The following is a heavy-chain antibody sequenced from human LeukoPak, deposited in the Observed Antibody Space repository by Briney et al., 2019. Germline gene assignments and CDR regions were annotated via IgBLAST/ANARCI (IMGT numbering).Heavy chain of an antibody. CDR1: GFTFSSYW. CDR2: IKQDGSEK. Sequence: GGSLRLSCAASGFTFSSYWMSWVRQAPGKGLEWVANIKQDGSEKYYVDSVKGRFTISRDNAKNSLYLQMNSLRAEDTAVYYCARESASVVVVAANFDYWGQGTLVTVSS. CDR3: ARESASVVVVAANFDY. D-gene: IGHD2-15*01. J-gene: IGHJ4*02. V-gene: IGHV3-7*01.